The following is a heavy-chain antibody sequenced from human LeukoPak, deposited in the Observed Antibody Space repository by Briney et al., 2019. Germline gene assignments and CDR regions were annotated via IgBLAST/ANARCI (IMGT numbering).Heavy chain of an antibody. CDR3: ARETSGFGDY. Sequence: GSLRLSCAASGFTFTSHWMSWVRQAPGKGLEWVANIKQDGSEKYYVDSVKGRFTISRDNAKNSLYLQLTSLRVDDTAVYYCARETSGFGDYWGQGALVTVSS. V-gene: IGHV3-7*01. D-gene: IGHD3-10*01. CDR1: GFTFTSHW. J-gene: IGHJ4*02. CDR2: IKQDGSEK.